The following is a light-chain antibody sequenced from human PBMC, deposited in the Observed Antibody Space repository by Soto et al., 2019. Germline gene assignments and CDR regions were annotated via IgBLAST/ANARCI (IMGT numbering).Light chain of an antibody. CDR1: QIIGTS. J-gene: IGKJ1*01. CDR3: QQVYSTAWT. V-gene: IGKV1-39*01. CDR2: AAS. Sequence: DTQMTQSPSSLSASVGDRVTISCRASQIIGTSLNWYQQKPGKAPNLLIHAASSLQSGVPSRFSGSGSGADFTLTISSLQPEDFATYYCQQVYSTAWTFGQGTKVDIK.